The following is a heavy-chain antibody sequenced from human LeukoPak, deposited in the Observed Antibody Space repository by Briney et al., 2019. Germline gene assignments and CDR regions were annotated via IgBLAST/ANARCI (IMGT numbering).Heavy chain of an antibody. Sequence: GGSLRLSCAASGFTFSDYYMNWVRQAPGKGLEWVSSISSSSSYIYYADSVKGRFTISRDNAKNSLYLQMNSLRAEDTAVYYCARDERSPRYYYMDVWGKGTTVTVSS. J-gene: IGHJ6*03. V-gene: IGHV3-21*01. CDR2: ISSSSSYI. CDR3: ARDERSPRYYYMDV. CDR1: GFTFSDYY.